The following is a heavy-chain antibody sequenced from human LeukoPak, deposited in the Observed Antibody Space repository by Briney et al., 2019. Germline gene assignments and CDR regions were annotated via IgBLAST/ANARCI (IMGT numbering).Heavy chain of an antibody. V-gene: IGHV3-7*04. J-gene: IGHJ4*02. CDR3: ARGGRLTAFYNY. Sequence: GGSLRLSCAASGFIFSSYWMSWVRQAPGKGLEWVANINQDGSEKYYVDSVKGRFTISRDNAKSSLYLQMNSLRAEDTAVYYCARGGRLTAFYNYWGQGTLVTVSS. CDR2: INQDGSEK. D-gene: IGHD3-9*01. CDR1: GFIFSSYW.